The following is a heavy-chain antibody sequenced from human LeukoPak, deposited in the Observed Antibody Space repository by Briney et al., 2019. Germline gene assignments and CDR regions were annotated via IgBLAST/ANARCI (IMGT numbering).Heavy chain of an antibody. V-gene: IGHV3-11*06. J-gene: IGHJ4*02. CDR1: RFTFSDYY. CDR3: ARRGYHDYSGFDY. Sequence: GGSLRLSCAASRFTFSDYYMSWMRQAPGKGLEWVSSISGSSSDIYYADSVKGRFTISRDNSKNSLYLQMKSLRAEDTALYYCARRGYHDYSGFDYWGQGTLVTVSS. D-gene: IGHD1-26*01. CDR2: ISGSSSDI.